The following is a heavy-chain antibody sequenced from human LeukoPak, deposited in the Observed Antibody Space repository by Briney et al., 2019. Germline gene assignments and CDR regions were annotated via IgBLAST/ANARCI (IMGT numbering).Heavy chain of an antibody. CDR2: ITHSGAT. CDR1: GGSFSRYY. Sequence: SETLSLTCGVYGGSFSRYYLSWIRQPPGKGLEWIGEITHSGATNYNPSLKSRVTLLLDTSKNQLSLILTSVTAADTAVYYCARGALRRYHYYGANGTDYWGQGSLVTVSS. V-gene: IGHV4-34*01. J-gene: IGHJ4*02. D-gene: IGHD4/OR15-4a*01. CDR3: ARGALRRYHYYGANGTDY.